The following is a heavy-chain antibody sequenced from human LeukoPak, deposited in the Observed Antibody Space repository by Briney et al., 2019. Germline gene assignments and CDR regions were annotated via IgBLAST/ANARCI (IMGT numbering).Heavy chain of an antibody. D-gene: IGHD3-3*01. CDR1: GFIFSNAW. J-gene: IGHJ5*02. Sequence: PGGSLRLSCAASGFIFSNAWMSWVRQAPGKGLEWVGRIKSKTDGGTPDSAAPVKGRFTISRDDSKNTLYLQMNSLKTEDTAVYYCTRDAGLRFLEWLPWFDPWGQGTLVTVSS. CDR2: IKSKTDGGTP. V-gene: IGHV3-15*01. CDR3: TRDAGLRFLEWLPWFDP.